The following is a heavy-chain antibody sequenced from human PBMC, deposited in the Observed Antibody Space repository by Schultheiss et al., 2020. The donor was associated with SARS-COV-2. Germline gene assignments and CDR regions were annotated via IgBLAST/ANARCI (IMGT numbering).Heavy chain of an antibody. D-gene: IGHD1-26*01. Sequence: GGSLRLSCAASGFTFSSYGMHWVRQAPGKGLEWVSYISSSGSSIYYTESVKGRFTISRDNAKISLYLQMNSLRVEDSAVYYCARDGSQYGMDVWGQGTTVTVSS. J-gene: IGHJ6*02. CDR1: GFTFSSYG. CDR3: ARDGSQYGMDV. CDR2: ISSSGSSI. V-gene: IGHV3-48*04.